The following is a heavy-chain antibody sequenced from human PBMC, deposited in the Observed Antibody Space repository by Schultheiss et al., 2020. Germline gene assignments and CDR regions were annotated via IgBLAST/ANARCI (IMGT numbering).Heavy chain of an antibody. D-gene: IGHD3-9*01. Sequence: SETLSLTCTVSGGSISSSSYYWGWIRQPAGKGLEWIGRIYTNGSTNYNPSLKSRVTMSVDTSKNQFSLKLSSVTAADTAVYYCARETGFYDILTGYRLVDWFDPWGQGTLVTVSS. V-gene: IGHV4-61*02. J-gene: IGHJ5*02. CDR3: ARETGFYDILTGYRLVDWFDP. CDR1: GGSISSSSYY. CDR2: IYTNGST.